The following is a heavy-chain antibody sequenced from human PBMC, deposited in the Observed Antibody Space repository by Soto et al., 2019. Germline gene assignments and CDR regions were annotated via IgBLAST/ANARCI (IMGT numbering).Heavy chain of an antibody. V-gene: IGHV3-30*03. CDR2: ISYDGNNR. CDR3: ASTWSGYYYFDS. Sequence: PGGSLRRSCAASGFTFSNYGMHWVRQAPGKGLEWVAVISYDGNNRYYGDSVKGRFTISRDNSKNTVYLQMNSLRVEDTAVYYCASTWSGYYYFDSWGQGTLVTVSS. CDR1: GFTFSNYG. J-gene: IGHJ4*02. D-gene: IGHD3-3*01.